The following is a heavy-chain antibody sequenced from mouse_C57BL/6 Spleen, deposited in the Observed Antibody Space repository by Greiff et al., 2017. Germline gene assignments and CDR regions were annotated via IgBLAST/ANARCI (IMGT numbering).Heavy chain of an antibody. J-gene: IGHJ4*01. V-gene: IGHV1-80*01. Sequence: VQLVESGAELVKPGASVKISCKASGYAFSSYWMNWVKQRPGKGLEWIGQIYPGDGDTNYNGKFKGKATLTADTSSNTAYLQLSSLTSEDTAVYYCASSLLLGAMDYWGQGTSVTVSS. CDR1: GYAFSSYW. D-gene: IGHD2-1*01. CDR3: ASSLLLGAMDY. CDR2: IYPGDGDT.